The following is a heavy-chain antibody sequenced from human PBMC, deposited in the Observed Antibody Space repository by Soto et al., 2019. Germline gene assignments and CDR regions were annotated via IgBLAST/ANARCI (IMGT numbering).Heavy chain of an antibody. D-gene: IGHD3-10*01. J-gene: IGHJ6*02. CDR3: AFFGYYYGSGSIYYYYVMDV. CDR2: IYYSGST. CDR1: GGSISSYY. V-gene: IGHV4-59*01. Sequence: SETLSLTCTVSGGSISSYYWGWIRQPPGKRLKWIGYIYYSGSTNYNPSLKSRVTISVDTSKNQFSLKLSSVTAADTAVYYCAFFGYYYGSGSIYYYYVMDVWGQGTTVTGSS.